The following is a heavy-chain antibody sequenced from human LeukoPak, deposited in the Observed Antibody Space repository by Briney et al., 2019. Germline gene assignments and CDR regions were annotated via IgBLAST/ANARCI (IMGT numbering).Heavy chain of an antibody. D-gene: IGHD1-7*01. J-gene: IGHJ5*02. CDR1: GYTFTSYG. CDR2: ISDYNGNT. CDR3: ARDITGTTIWFDP. V-gene: IGHV1-18*01. Sequence: GASVNVSCKASGYTFTSYGISWVRQAPGQGLEWMGWISDYNGNTNYAQKLQGRVTMTTDTSTSTAYMELRSLRSDDTAVYYCARDITGTTIWFDPWGQGTLVTVSS.